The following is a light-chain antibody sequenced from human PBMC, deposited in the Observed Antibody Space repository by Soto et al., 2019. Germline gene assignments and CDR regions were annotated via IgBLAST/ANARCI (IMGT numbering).Light chain of an antibody. J-gene: IGKJ4*02. CDR2: SSS. V-gene: IGKV1-39*01. CDR1: QNIGDY. CDR3: RQTFSTQIS. Sequence: DIEMTQSPSSLSASAGDKVTITCRASQNIGDYLSWYQQRPGKAPKLLIYSSSILHSAASSRFSGGASGTDFTLTISGLQPDDFATYYCRQTFSTQISFGGGTTVDIK.